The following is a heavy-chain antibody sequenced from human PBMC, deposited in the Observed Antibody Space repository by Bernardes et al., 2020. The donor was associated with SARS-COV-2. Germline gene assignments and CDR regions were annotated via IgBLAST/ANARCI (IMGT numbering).Heavy chain of an antibody. D-gene: IGHD6-19*01. V-gene: IGHV3-30-3*01. J-gene: IGHJ6*02. CDR1: EFTFSSCA. CDR2: ISYDGSNK. CDR3: ARGPDSSGWYHLEDYYYGMDV. Sequence: GGYRRFGSAASEFTFSSCAMHWVRKATGKGLEWVAGISYDGSNKYYADSVKGRFTISRDNSKNTLYLQMNSLRAEDTAVYYCARGPDSSGWYHLEDYYYGMDVWGQGTTVTVSS.